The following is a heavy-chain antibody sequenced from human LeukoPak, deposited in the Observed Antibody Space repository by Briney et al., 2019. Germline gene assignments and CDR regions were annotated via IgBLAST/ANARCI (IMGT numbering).Heavy chain of an antibody. Sequence: GGSLRLSCAASGFTFSSYWMSWVRQAPGKGLEWVANIKKDGSEKYYVDSVKGRLTISRDNSKNTLYLQMNSLRAEDTAVYYCARDIIAAAQYYFDYWGQGTLVTVSS. CDR1: GFTFSSYW. CDR2: IKKDGSEK. D-gene: IGHD6-13*01. CDR3: ARDIIAAAQYYFDY. V-gene: IGHV3-7*01. J-gene: IGHJ4*02.